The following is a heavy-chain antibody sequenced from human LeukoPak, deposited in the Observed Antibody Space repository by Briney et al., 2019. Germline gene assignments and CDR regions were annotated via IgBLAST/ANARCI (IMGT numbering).Heavy chain of an antibody. Sequence: KPGESLKISCKGSGYSFTTYWIGWVRQMPGKGLEWMGIIYPGDSETRYSPSFQGQVTISADKSITTAYLQWSSLKASDTAIYYCVRSRGYSYGYSYYFDYWGQGTLVTVSS. V-gene: IGHV5-51*01. D-gene: IGHD5-18*01. CDR1: GYSFTTYW. J-gene: IGHJ4*02. CDR2: IYPGDSET. CDR3: VRSRGYSYGYSYYFDY.